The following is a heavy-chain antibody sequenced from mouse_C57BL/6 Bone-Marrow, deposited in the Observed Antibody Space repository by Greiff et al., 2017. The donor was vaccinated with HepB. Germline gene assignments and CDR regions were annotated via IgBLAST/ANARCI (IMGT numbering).Heavy chain of an antibody. D-gene: IGHD2-3*01. V-gene: IGHV1-74*01. CDR2: LHPSDSDT. J-gene: IGHJ4*01. CDR1: GYTFTSYW. Sequence: QVQLQQPGAELVKPGASVKVSCKASGYTFTSYWMHWVKQRPGPGLEWIGRLHPSDSDTNYNQTFKGKATLTVDQSSSTADMQLSSLTSEDSAVYYCAIRNVHRYYARGDWGEGTAVTVSS. CDR3: AIRNVHRYYARGD.